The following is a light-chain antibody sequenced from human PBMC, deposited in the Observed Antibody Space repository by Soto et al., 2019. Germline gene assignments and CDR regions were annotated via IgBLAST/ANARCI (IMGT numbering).Light chain of an antibody. CDR2: DVS. Sequence: QSVLTQPRSVSGSPGQSVTISCTGTSSDVGAYNYDSWYQQHPGKAPKLMIYDVSKRPSGVPDRFSGSKSGNTASLTISGLQAEDEADYYCCSYGGSYTYVFGTGTKLTVL. V-gene: IGLV2-11*01. CDR1: SSDVGAYNY. J-gene: IGLJ1*01. CDR3: CSYGGSYTYV.